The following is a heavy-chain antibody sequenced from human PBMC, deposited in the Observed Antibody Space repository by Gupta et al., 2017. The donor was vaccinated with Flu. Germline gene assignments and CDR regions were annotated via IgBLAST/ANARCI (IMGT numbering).Heavy chain of an antibody. CDR3: ARVGTLGILRGEDV. V-gene: IGHV1-69*01. D-gene: IGHD7-27*01. J-gene: IGHJ6*02. CDR1: GGTFSSYA. Sequence: QVPLVQSGAEVKKPGSSVKVSCKASGGTFSSYAISWVRQAPGHGLEWMGGIIPIFGTANYAQRFQGRVTITADESTSTAYMELSSLRSEDTAVYYCARVGTLGILRGEDVWGQGTTVTVSS. CDR2: IIPIFGTA.